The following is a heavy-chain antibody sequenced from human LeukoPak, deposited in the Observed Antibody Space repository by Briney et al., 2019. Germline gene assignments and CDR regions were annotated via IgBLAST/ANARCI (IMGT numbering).Heavy chain of an antibody. CDR1: GYTFTDYY. CDR3: ASYFTILTGYYTGDAFDM. V-gene: IGHV1-2*02. J-gene: IGHJ3*02. D-gene: IGHD3-9*01. Sequence: GASVTVSCKASGYTFTDYYIHWVRQAPGQGLVWMGWINPKSGDTKYGQTFQGRVTMTRDTSITTAYMELSRLRADDTALYYCASYFTILTGYYTGDAFDMWGQGTLVTVSS. CDR2: INPKSGDT.